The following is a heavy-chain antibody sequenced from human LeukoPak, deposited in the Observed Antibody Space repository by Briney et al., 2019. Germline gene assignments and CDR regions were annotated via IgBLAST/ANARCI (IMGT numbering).Heavy chain of an antibody. CDR2: ISSSSSYI. CDR1: GFTFSSYS. Sequence: GGSLGLSCAASGFTFSSYSMNWVRQAPGKGLEWVSSISSSSSYIYYADSVKGRFTISRDNAKNSLYLQMNSLRAEDTAVYYCARDIVVVPAAKRYYYGMDVWGQGTTVTVSS. CDR3: ARDIVVVPAAKRYYYGMDV. J-gene: IGHJ6*02. D-gene: IGHD2-2*01. V-gene: IGHV3-21*01.